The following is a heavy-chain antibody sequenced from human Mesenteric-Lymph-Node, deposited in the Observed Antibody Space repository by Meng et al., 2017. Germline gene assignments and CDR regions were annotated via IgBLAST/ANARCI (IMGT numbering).Heavy chain of an antibody. CDR2: IDYSGIT. Sequence: PLKGSGQGRVRPSQTLTLTCTVSGDSIRSNSYYWGWIRQPPGKGLEWITSIDYSGITFQNPSLKSRLTTSVDTSKNQFSLQLRFVTAADTAVYYCARHRGNYYQSFLHWGQGTLVTVSS. V-gene: IGHV4-39*01. CDR3: ARHRGNYYQSFLH. CDR1: GDSIRSNSYY. D-gene: IGHD1-26*01. J-gene: IGHJ1*01.